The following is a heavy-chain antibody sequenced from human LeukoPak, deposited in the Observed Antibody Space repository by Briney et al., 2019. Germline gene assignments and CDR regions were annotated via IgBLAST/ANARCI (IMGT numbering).Heavy chain of an antibody. D-gene: IGHD6-13*01. J-gene: IGHJ6*03. CDR1: GFTFSNYW. V-gene: IGHV3-74*01. CDR2: INSDGRGT. Sequence: AGGSLRLSCAASGFTFSNYWMHWVRQVPGKGLVWVSRINSDGRGTTYADSVRGRFTISRDNAKNSLYLQMNSLRAEDTAVYYCARAAAVTIRGYYMDVWGKGTTVTVSS. CDR3: ARAAAVTIRGYYMDV.